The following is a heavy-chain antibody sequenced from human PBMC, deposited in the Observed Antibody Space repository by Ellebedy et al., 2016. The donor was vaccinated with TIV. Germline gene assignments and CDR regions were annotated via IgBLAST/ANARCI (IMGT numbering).Heavy chain of an antibody. Sequence: MPSETLSLTCTVSGGSISSYYWSWIRQPPGKGLEWIGYIYYSGSTNYNPSLKSRVTISVDTSKNQFSLKLSSVTAADTAVYYCARHGAAGITMVRGAGRPFDYWGQGTLVTVSS. D-gene: IGHD3-10*01. V-gene: IGHV4-59*08. CDR3: ARHGAAGITMVRGAGRPFDY. J-gene: IGHJ4*02. CDR1: GGSISSYY. CDR2: IYYSGST.